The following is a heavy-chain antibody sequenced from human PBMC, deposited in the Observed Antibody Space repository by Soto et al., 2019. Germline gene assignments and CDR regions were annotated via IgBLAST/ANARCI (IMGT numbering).Heavy chain of an antibody. J-gene: IGHJ3*02. CDR2: IYYSGST. V-gene: IGHV4-30-4*01. D-gene: IGHD1-1*01. CDR3: ARIEALDRVQAFDI. CDR1: GGSISSGDYY. Sequence: SETLSLTCTVSGGSISSGDYYWSWIRQPPGKGLEWIGYIYYSGSTYYNPSLKSRVTISVDTSKNQFSLKLSSVTAADTAVYYCARIEALDRVQAFDIWGQGTMVTGSS.